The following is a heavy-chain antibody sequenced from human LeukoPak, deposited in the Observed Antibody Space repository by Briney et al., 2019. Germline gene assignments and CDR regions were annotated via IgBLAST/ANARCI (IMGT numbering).Heavy chain of an antibody. Sequence: GGSLRLSCAASGFTFSSYAMSWVRQAPGKGLEWVPGISASGGSTYYADSVEGRFTISRDNSKSTLYLQVNSLRAEDTALYYCAKVAFGSGVGYYYGMDVWGQGTTVTVSS. CDR2: ISASGGST. CDR1: GFTFSSYA. V-gene: IGHV3-23*01. J-gene: IGHJ6*02. D-gene: IGHD3-10*01. CDR3: AKVAFGSGVGYYYGMDV.